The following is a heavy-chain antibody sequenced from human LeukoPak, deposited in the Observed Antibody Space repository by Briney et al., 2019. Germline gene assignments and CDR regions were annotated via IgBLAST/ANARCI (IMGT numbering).Heavy chain of an antibody. J-gene: IGHJ4*02. CDR2: ISGSAHKI. CDR1: GITFSNYA. D-gene: IGHD5-18*01. CDR3: AGRVTGYSSGYVY. Sequence: GGSLRLSCVASGITFSNYAVSWVRQAPEKGLDWVSVISGSAHKIRYADSVKGRFTISRDNSENIVYLQMNNLRAEDTAVYYCAGRVTGYSSGYVYWGQGTLVTVSS. V-gene: IGHV3-23*01.